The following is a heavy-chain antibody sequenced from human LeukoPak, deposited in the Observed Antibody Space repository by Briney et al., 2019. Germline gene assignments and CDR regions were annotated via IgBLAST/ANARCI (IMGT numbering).Heavy chain of an antibody. Sequence: VGSLRLCCAASKFAFSSYWMSWVRQAPGKGLEWVAYMNQLGNEKNYLDSVKGRFTISRDNAKNSLYLQMTSLRAEDTAVYYCARGTYYYEFWGQGTLVTVSS. V-gene: IGHV3-7*04. CDR3: ARGTYYYEF. J-gene: IGHJ4*02. CDR2: MNQLGNEK. D-gene: IGHD3-16*01. CDR1: KFAFSSYW.